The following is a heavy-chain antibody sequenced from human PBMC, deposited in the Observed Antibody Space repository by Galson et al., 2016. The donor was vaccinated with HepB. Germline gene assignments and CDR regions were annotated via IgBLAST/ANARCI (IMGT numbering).Heavy chain of an antibody. V-gene: IGHV4-34*01. J-gene: IGHJ4*02. D-gene: IGHD1-7*01. CDR1: GGSFRGYY. Sequence: SETLSLTCAVYGGSFRGYYWSWIRQPPGKGLEWIGEINHSGNTNYNPSLKSRVTISVDTSKNQFSLKLSSVTAADTAVYYCERGKLELRVSDYWGQGTLVTVSS. CDR3: ERGKLELRVSDY. CDR2: INHSGNT.